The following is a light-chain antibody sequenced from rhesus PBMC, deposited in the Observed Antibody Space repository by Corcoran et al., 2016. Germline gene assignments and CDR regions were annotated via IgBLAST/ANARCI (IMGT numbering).Light chain of an antibody. J-gene: IGKJ1*01. Sequence: DIQMTQSPSSLSASVGDTVTITCRASEGISNYLAWYQQKPGKAPKPLIYYASNLESGVPSRFSGSGSGTDFTLTISSLHPEDFALYYCHQHNSCPPTFCQGTKVKIK. CDR2: YAS. CDR1: EGISNY. V-gene: IGKV1S14*01. CDR3: HQHNSCPPT.